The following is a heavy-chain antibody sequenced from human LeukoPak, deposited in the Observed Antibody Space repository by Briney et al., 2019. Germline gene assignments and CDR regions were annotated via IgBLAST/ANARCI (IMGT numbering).Heavy chain of an antibody. V-gene: IGHV4-39*07. CDR1: GGSISSSDYY. CDR3: ARGLDYYDSSGFNY. CDR2: IYYGGST. Sequence: SETLSLTCTVSGGSISSSDYYWGWIRQPPGKGLEWIGSIYYGGSTYYNPSLKSRVTISVDTSKNQFSLKLSSVTAADTAVYYCARGLDYYDSSGFNYWGQGTLVTVSS. J-gene: IGHJ4*02. D-gene: IGHD3-22*01.